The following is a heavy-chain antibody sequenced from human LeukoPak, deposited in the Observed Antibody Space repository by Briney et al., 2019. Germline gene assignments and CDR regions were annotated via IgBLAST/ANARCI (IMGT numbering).Heavy chain of an antibody. CDR3: ARAPAAYYMDV. D-gene: IGHD6-25*01. Sequence: SETLSLTCAVSGYSISSGYYWGWIRQPPGKGLEWIGSMYHSGGTYYNPSLKSRVTISLDTSKNQFSLKLSSATAADTAVYYCARAPAAYYMDVWGKGTTVTVSS. J-gene: IGHJ6*03. CDR2: MYHSGGT. V-gene: IGHV4-38-2*01. CDR1: GYSISSGYY.